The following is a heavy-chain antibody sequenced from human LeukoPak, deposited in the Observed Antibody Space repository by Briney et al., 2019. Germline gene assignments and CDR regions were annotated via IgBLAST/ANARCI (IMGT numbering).Heavy chain of an antibody. V-gene: IGHV3-23*01. CDR2: ISGSGGST. CDR1: GFTFSSYA. D-gene: IGHD2-8*01. CDR3: AKDGYCTNGVCQEVN. Sequence: GGSLRLSCAASGFTFSSYAMSWVRQAPGKGLEWVSAISGSGGSTYYADSVKGRFTISRDNSKNTLYLQMNSLRAEDAAVYYCAKDGYCTNGVCQEVNWGQGTLVTVSS. J-gene: IGHJ4*02.